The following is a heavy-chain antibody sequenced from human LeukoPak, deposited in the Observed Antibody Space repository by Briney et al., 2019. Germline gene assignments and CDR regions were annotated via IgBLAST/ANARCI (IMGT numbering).Heavy chain of an antibody. J-gene: IGHJ4*02. V-gene: IGHV3-30*02. D-gene: IGHD2-21*02. CDR3: AKDLVNGIVVTALY. CDR1: GFTFSSYG. Sequence: GGSLRLSCAASGFTFSSYGLHWVRQAPGKGLEWLAFIQYNGENKFYSDSVKGRFTISRDNSKNTLYLQMNSLRAEDTAVYYCAKDLVNGIVVTALYWGQGTLVTVSS. CDR2: IQYNGENK.